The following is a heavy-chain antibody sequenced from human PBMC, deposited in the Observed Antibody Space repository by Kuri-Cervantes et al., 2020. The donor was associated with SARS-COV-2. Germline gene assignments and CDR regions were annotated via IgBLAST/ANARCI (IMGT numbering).Heavy chain of an antibody. Sequence: GESLKISCAASGFTFSSYAMSWVRQAPGKGLEWVSAISGSGGSTYYADSVKGRFTISRDNSKNTLYLQMNSLRDEDTAVYYCARDRYDYIWGSYPQNDYWGQGALVTVSS. D-gene: IGHD3-16*02. J-gene: IGHJ4*02. V-gene: IGHV3-23*01. CDR1: GFTFSSYA. CDR2: ISGSGGST. CDR3: ARDRYDYIWGSYPQNDY.